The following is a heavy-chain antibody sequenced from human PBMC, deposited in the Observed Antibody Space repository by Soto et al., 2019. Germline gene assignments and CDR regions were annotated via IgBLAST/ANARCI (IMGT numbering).Heavy chain of an antibody. J-gene: IGHJ6*02. Sequence: ASVKVSCKASGYTFTIYGISWVRQAPGQGLEWMGWISAYNGNTNYAQKLQGRVTMTTDTSTSTAYMELRSLRSDDTAVYYCARDADYYDSCEDYYYYGMDVWGQGTTVTVSS. CDR1: GYTFTIYG. V-gene: IGHV1-18*01. CDR3: ARDADYYDSCEDYYYYGMDV. CDR2: ISAYNGNT. D-gene: IGHD3-22*01.